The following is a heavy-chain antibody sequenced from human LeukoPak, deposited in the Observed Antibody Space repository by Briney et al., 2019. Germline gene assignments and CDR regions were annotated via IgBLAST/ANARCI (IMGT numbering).Heavy chain of an antibody. D-gene: IGHD3-3*01. V-gene: IGHV3-7*01. CDR3: ARERQNKDFWSGGDY. Sequence: GGSLRLSCVASGFTFSSYGMHWVRQAPGKGLEWVANIKQDGSEKYYVDSVKGRFTISRDNPKNSLYLQMNTLRPEDTAVYYCARERQNKDFWSGGDYWGQGTLVTVSS. CDR1: GFTFSSYG. J-gene: IGHJ4*02. CDR2: IKQDGSEK.